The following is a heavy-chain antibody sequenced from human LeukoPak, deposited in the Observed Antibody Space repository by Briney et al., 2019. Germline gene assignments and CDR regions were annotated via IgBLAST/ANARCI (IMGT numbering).Heavy chain of an antibody. J-gene: IGHJ4*02. CDR2: ISGSGGST. Sequence: GGSLRLSCEASGFTFRSYAMTWVRQAPGKGLEWVSAISGSGGSTYYADSVKGRFTISRDNSKNTLYLQMNSLRAEDTAVYYCAKDSGSYYFDYWGQGTLVTVSS. V-gene: IGHV3-23*01. D-gene: IGHD3-10*01. CDR1: GFTFRSYA. CDR3: AKDSGSYYFDY.